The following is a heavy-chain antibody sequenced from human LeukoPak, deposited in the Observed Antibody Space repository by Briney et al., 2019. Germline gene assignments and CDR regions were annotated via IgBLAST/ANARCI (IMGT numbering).Heavy chain of an antibody. CDR3: AKAGWYSAKTYATYDDAYDI. CDR1: GFTFNNYA. Sequence: GGSLRLSCAASGFTFNNYAMSWVRQAPGKGLEWVSAISAAGGGTYYADSVKGRFSISRDNSKKKVFLQMNSLRADDTAVYYCAKAGWYSAKTYATYDDAYDIWGQGTMVTVSS. J-gene: IGHJ3*02. V-gene: IGHV3-23*01. CDR2: ISAAGGGT. D-gene: IGHD1-26*01.